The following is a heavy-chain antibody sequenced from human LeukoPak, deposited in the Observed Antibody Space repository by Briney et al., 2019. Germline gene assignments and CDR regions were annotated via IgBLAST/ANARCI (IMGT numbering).Heavy chain of an antibody. J-gene: IGHJ4*02. CDR2: IYPGDSDT. V-gene: IGHV5-51*01. CDR3: ARLNRVYCGGDCYVFDY. CDR1: GYSFTSYW. Sequence: GESLKISCKGSGYSFTSYWIGWVRQMPGKGLEWMGIIYPGDSDTRYSPSFQGQVTISADKSISTAYLQWSSLMASDTAMYYCARLNRVYCGGDCYVFDYWGQGTLVTVSS. D-gene: IGHD2-21*02.